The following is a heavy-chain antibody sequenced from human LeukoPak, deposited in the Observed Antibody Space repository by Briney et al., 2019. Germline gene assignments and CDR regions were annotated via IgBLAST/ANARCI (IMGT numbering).Heavy chain of an antibody. CDR3: ARLTYYYDSSGYYQYYFDY. CDR1: GGSISSSSYY. Sequence: SETLSLTCTVSGGSISSSSYYWGWIRQPPGKGLEWIGSIYYSGSTYYNPSLKSRVTVSVDTSKNQFSLKLSSVTAADTAVYYYARLTYYYDSSGYYQYYFDYWGQGTRVTVSS. D-gene: IGHD3-22*01. J-gene: IGHJ4*02. CDR2: IYYSGST. V-gene: IGHV4-39*01.